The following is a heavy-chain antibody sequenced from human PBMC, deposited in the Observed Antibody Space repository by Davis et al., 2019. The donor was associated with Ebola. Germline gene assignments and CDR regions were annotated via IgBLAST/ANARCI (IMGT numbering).Heavy chain of an antibody. Sequence: AASVKVSCKASGYTFIDYYIHWVRQAPGQGLEWMGRINPNSGGTNYAQKFQGRVTMTRDTSLSTAYMYLTRLTSDDTAVYYCARDRGDIVVVVEATLGWFDPWGQGTLVTVSS. J-gene: IGHJ5*02. D-gene: IGHD2-15*01. CDR2: INPNSGGT. CDR1: GYTFIDYY. CDR3: ARDRGDIVVVVEATLGWFDP. V-gene: IGHV1-2*06.